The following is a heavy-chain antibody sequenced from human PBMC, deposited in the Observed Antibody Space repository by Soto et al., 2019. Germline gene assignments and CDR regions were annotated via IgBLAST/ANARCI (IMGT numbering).Heavy chain of an antibody. Sequence: GGSLRLSCAASGFTFSSYAMSWVRQAPGKGLEWVSAISGSGGSTYYADSVKGRFTISRDNSKNTLYLQINSLRAEDTAVYYCATRPYCSSTSCSDYWGQGTLVTVSS. CDR3: ATRPYCSSTSCSDY. D-gene: IGHD2-2*01. V-gene: IGHV3-23*01. CDR2: ISGSGGST. CDR1: GFTFSSYA. J-gene: IGHJ4*02.